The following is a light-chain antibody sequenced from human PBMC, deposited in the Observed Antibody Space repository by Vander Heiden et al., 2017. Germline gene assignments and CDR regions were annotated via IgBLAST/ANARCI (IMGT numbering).Light chain of an antibody. J-gene: IGKJ1*01. CDR1: QSLLYSNGNTY. CDR2: LVS. V-gene: IGKV2-28*01. CDR3: MQPLHTPWT. Sequence: EIVMTQSPLSLPVTPGEPASISCRSSQSLLYSNGNTYVDWYLQKPGQSPQLLIYLVSSRASGVPDRFSGSGSGTDFTLRISRVEAEDVGVYYCMQPLHTPWTFGQGTKVEIK.